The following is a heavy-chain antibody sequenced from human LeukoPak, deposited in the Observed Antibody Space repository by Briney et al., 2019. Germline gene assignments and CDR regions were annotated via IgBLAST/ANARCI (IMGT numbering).Heavy chain of an antibody. CDR2: INPNSGGT. CDR1: GYTFTGYY. J-gene: IGHJ5*02. Sequence: ASVKVSCKASGYTFTGYYMHWVRQAPGQGLEWMGWINPNSGGTNYAQKFQGRVTMTRDTSISTAYMELSRLRSDDTAVYYCARGHRPDPGLFDYDFWSGFGWFDPWGQGTLVTVSS. V-gene: IGHV1-2*02. D-gene: IGHD3-3*01. CDR3: ARGHRPDPGLFDYDFWSGFGWFDP.